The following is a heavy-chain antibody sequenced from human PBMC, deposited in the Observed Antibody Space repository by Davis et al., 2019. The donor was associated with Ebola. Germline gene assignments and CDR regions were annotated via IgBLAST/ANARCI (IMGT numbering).Heavy chain of an antibody. J-gene: IGHJ5*02. CDR1: GFTFSSYS. CDR2: ISSSSSTI. CDR3: ARDYRYASDS. Sequence: GESLKISCAASGFTFSSYSMNWVRQAPGKGLEWVSYISSSSSTIYYADSVKGRFTISRDNAKNSLYLQMNSLRDEDTAIYYCARDYRYASDSWGQGTLVTVSS. V-gene: IGHV3-48*02. D-gene: IGHD3-16*02.